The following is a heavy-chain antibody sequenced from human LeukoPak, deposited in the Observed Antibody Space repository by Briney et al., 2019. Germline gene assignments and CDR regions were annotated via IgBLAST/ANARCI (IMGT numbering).Heavy chain of an antibody. V-gene: IGHV3-20*04. Sequence: PGGSLRLSCAGSGFTFGDYGMSWVRQAPGRGPEWVAGISWNSDSTGYPDSVRGRFTISRDNAKNSLYLQMDSLRVEDTALYYCARDRRGITGTEWFDPWGQGTLVTVSS. J-gene: IGHJ5*02. CDR2: ISWNSDST. D-gene: IGHD1-20*01. CDR1: GFTFGDYG. CDR3: ARDRRGITGTEWFDP.